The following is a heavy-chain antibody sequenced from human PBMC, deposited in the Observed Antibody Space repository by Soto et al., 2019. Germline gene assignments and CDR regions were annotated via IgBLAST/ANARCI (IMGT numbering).Heavy chain of an antibody. V-gene: IGHV1-3*01. CDR1: GYTFTNYA. J-gene: IGHJ4*02. D-gene: IGHD5-18*01. CDR2: INAVNGDT. CDR3: ARDLDTAILYYFAY. Sequence: ASVKVSCKASGYTFTNYAIHWVRQAPGQRLEWMGWINAVNGDTKYLQKFQGRVTITRDTSASTAYMELSSLRSEDTAVYFCARDLDTAILYYFAYWGQGTLVTVSS.